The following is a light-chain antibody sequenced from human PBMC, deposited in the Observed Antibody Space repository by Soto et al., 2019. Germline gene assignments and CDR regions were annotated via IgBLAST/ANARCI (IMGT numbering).Light chain of an antibody. V-gene: IGKV1-9*01. CDR3: QQLNSYPLT. J-gene: IGKJ1*01. CDR1: QGISSY. CDR2: AAS. Sequence: IQLTQSPSSLSPSVGDRVTITCRASQGISSYLAWYQQKPRKAXKLLIYAASTLQSGVPSRFSGSGSGTDFTLTISSLQPDDGVPYYCQQLNSYPLTFGQGTKV.